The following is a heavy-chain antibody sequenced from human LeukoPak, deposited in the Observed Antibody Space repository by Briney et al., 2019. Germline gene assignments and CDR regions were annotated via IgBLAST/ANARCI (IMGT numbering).Heavy chain of an antibody. J-gene: IGHJ4*02. CDR1: GYTFTSYY. Sequence: ASVKVSCKASGYTFTSYYMHWVRQAPGKGPEWMGGFDPEDGETIYAQKFQGRVTMTEDTSTDTAYMELSSLRSEDTAVYYCATWATGSGSYYQIPHFDYWGQGTLVTVSS. D-gene: IGHD3-10*01. CDR3: ATWATGSGSYYQIPHFDY. V-gene: IGHV1-24*01. CDR2: FDPEDGET.